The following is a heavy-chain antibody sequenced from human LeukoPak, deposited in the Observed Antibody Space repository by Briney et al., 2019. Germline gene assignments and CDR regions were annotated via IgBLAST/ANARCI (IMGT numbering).Heavy chain of an antibody. J-gene: IGHJ6*02. CDR2: IIPIFGIA. CDR1: GGTFSSYA. D-gene: IGHD5-18*01. V-gene: IGHV1-69*04. CDR3: ARDRGGYSYGYNNYYYYGMDV. Sequence: SVKVSCKASGGTFSSYAISWVRQAPGQGLEWMGRIIPIFGIANYAQKFQGRVTITADKSTSTAYMELSSLRSEDTAVYYCARDRGGYSYGYNNYYYYGMDVWGQGTTVTVSS.